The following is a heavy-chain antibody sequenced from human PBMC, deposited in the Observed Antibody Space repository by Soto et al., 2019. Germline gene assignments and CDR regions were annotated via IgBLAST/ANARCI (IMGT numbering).Heavy chain of an antibody. V-gene: IGHV3-21*01. CDR1: GFIFSNYS. D-gene: IGHD2-2*02. CDR2: ISSRSDI. CDR3: AREYTAWPLAYGLDV. J-gene: IGHJ6*02. Sequence: GGSLRLSCVGSGFIFSNYSINWVRQAPGKGLEWVSSISSRSDIYYAESVKGRFTISRDNAKNSVSLQMNSLRAEDTAVYYCAREYTAWPLAYGLDVWGQGTTVTVSS.